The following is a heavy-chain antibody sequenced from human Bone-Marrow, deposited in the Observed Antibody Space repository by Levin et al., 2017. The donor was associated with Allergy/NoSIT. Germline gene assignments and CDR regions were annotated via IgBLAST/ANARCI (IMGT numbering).Heavy chain of an antibody. CDR3: AKDRSGARSKGDLDY. CDR2: ISGSGSGT. J-gene: IGHJ4*02. V-gene: IGHV3-23*01. Sequence: GGSLRLSCAASGFTFANYAVTWVRQAPGKGLDWVSTISGSGSGTYYADSVRGRFTISRDNSKNTVYLQMNSLRVEDTALYYCAKDRSGARSKGDLDYWGQGTLVTVSS. CDR1: GFTFANYA. D-gene: IGHD3-3*01.